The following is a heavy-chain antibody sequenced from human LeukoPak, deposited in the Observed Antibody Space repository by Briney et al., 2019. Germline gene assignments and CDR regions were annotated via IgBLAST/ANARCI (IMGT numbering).Heavy chain of an antibody. D-gene: IGHD3-22*01. V-gene: IGHV4-59*12. CDR2: IYYSGST. CDR3: ARDYDDAFDI. CDR1: GGSISSYY. J-gene: IGHJ3*02. Sequence: SETLSLTCTVSGGSISSYYWSWIRQPPGKGLEWIGYIYYSGSTNYNPSLKSRVTISVDTSKIQFSLKLSSVTAADTAVYYCARDYDDAFDIWGQGTMVTVSS.